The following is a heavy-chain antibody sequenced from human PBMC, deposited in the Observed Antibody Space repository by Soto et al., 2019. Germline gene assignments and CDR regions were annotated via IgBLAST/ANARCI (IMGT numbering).Heavy chain of an antibody. D-gene: IGHD4-17*01. CDR1: EFTFSSYA. CDR3: ARDPQLYGDYVWYFDL. V-gene: IGHV3-64*01. J-gene: IGHJ2*01. CDR2: ISSNGGST. Sequence: EVQLVESGGGLVQPGGSLRLSCAASEFTFSSYAMHWVRQAPGKGLEYVSAISSNGGSTYYAYSVKGRFTISRDNSKNTLYLQMGSLRAEDMAVYYCARDPQLYGDYVWYFDLWGRGTLVTVSS.